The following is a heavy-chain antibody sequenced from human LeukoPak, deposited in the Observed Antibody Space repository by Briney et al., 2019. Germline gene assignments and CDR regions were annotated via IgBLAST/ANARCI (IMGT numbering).Heavy chain of an antibody. CDR2: ISGSGGST. V-gene: IGHV3-23*01. J-gene: IGHJ4*02. CDR3: ARMKAVAGRHKSYFDY. CDR1: GFTFSSYA. Sequence: PGGSLRLSCAASGFTFSSYAMSWVRQAPGKGLEWVSAISGSGGSTYYADSVKGRFTISRDNSKNTLYLQMNSLRAEDTAVYYCARMKAVAGRHKSYFDYWGQGTLVTVSS. D-gene: IGHD6-19*01.